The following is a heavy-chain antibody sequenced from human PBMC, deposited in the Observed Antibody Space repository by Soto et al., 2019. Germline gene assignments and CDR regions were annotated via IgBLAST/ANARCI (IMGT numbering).Heavy chain of an antibody. J-gene: IGHJ6*03. CDR1: GGTFSSYT. V-gene: IGHV1-69*04. Sequence: SVKVSCKASGGTFSSYTSSWGRQATGQGLEWMGRIIPILGIANYAQKFQGRVTITADKSTSTAYMELSSLRSEDTAAYYCARDKPLRFLEWSHYYYYYYMDVWGKGTTVTVSS. CDR3: ARDKPLRFLEWSHYYYYYYMDV. D-gene: IGHD3-3*01. CDR2: IIPILGIA.